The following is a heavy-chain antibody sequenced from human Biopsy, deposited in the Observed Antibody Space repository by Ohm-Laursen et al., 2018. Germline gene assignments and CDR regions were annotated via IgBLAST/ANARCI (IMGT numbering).Heavy chain of an antibody. CDR1: GDSISSYY. Sequence: DTLSLTCSVSGDSISSYYWSWIRQPPGKGLQWIGYVYYTGSTDYNPSLQSRVTISVDTSKNHFSLRLRSVTPADTAIYYCARDRGYYSDRTVPGYFDLWGRGTLVTVSS. CDR2: VYYTGST. D-gene: IGHD3-22*01. CDR3: ARDRGYYSDRTVPGYFDL. J-gene: IGHJ2*01. V-gene: IGHV4-59*01.